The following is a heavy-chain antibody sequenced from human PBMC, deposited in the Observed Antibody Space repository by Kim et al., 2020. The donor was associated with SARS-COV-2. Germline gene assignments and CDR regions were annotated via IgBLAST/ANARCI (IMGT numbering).Heavy chain of an antibody. V-gene: IGHV1-69*13. CDR2: IIPIFGTA. CDR3: ASALERITIFGVADV. Sequence: SVKVSCKASGCTFSSYAISWVRQAPGQGLEWMGGIIPIFGTANYAQKFQGRVTITADESTSTAYMELSSLRSEDTAVYYCASALERITIFGVADVWGQGTTVTVSS. D-gene: IGHD3-3*01. CDR1: GCTFSSYA. J-gene: IGHJ6*02.